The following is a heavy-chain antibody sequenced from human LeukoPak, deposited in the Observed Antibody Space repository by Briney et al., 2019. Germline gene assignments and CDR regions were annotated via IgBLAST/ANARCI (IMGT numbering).Heavy chain of an antibody. CDR1: GYTFTGYY. V-gene: IGHV1-2*06. D-gene: IGHD6-19*01. CDR2: INPNSGDT. Sequence: ASVKVSCKASGYTFTGYYMHWVRQAPGQGLEWMGRINPNSGDTDYAQKFQGRVTMTRDTSISTAYMELSRLRSDATAVYYCARRTGSGWFYYWGQGTLVTVSS. J-gene: IGHJ4*02. CDR3: ARRTGSGWFYY.